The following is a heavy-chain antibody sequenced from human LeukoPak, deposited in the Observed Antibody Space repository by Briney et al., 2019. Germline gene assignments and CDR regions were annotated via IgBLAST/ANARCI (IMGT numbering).Heavy chain of an antibody. CDR2: INHSGST. J-gene: IGHJ4*02. D-gene: IGHD6-19*01. Sequence: PSETLSLTCAVYGGSFSGYYWSWIRQPPGKGLEWIGEINHSGSTNYNPSLKSRVTISVATSKNQFSLKLSSVTAADTAVYYCARRGSGWYVTNYWGQGTLVTVSS. V-gene: IGHV4-34*01. CDR3: ARRGSGWYVTNY. CDR1: GGSFSGYY.